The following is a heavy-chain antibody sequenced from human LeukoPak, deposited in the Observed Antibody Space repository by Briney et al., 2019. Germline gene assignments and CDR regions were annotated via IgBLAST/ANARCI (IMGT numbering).Heavy chain of an antibody. CDR3: ARDRAAMVDY. CDR1: GGSISSGSYY. J-gene: IGHJ4*02. V-gene: IGHV4-61*01. D-gene: IGHD5-18*01. Sequence: SETLSLTCTVSGGSISSGSYYWSWIRQPPGKGLEWIGYIYYSGSTNYNPSLKSRVTISVDTSKNQFSLKLSSVTAADTAVYYCARDRAAMVDYWGQGTLVTVSS. CDR2: IYYSGST.